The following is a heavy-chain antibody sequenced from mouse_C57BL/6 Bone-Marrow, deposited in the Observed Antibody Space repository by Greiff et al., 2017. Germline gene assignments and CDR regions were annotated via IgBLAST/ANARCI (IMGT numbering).Heavy chain of an antibody. J-gene: IGHJ2*01. Sequence: VQLQESGAELARPGASVKLSCKASGYTFTSYGISWVKQRTGQGLEWIGEIDPRSGNTYYNEKFKGKATLTADKSSSTAYMELRSLTSEDSVVYCCARTSEGYITPVVADDWGQGTTLTVSS. V-gene: IGHV1-81*01. CDR2: IDPRSGNT. CDR3: ARTSEGYITPVVADD. D-gene: IGHD1-1*01. CDR1: GYTFTSYG.